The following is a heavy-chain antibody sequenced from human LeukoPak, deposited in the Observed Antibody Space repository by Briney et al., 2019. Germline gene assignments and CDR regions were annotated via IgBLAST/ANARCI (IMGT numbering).Heavy chain of an antibody. V-gene: IGHV1-46*01. J-gene: IGHJ3*02. CDR3: ARVESWEHSGSSQDVFDI. D-gene: IGHD1-26*01. Sequence: ASVKVSCKASGYTFTNYYMHWVRQAPGQGLEWMGIINPSGGSTSYAQKFQGRATMTRDMSTTTVYMELSSLRSEDTAVYYCARVESWEHSGSSQDVFDIWGQGTVVTVSS. CDR1: GYTFTNYY. CDR2: INPSGGST.